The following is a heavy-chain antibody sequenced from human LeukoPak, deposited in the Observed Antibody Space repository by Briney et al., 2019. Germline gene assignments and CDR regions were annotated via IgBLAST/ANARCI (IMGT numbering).Heavy chain of an antibody. CDR3: AKGWYYYDSSGSYFDY. V-gene: IGHV3-9*01. CDR2: ISWNSGSI. Sequence: GGSLRLSCAASGFTFDDYAMHWVRPAPGKGLEWVSGISWNSGSIGYADSVKGRFTISRDNAKNSLYLQMNSLRAEDTALYYCAKGWYYYDSSGSYFDYWGQGTLVTVSS. D-gene: IGHD3-22*01. CDR1: GFTFDDYA. J-gene: IGHJ4*02.